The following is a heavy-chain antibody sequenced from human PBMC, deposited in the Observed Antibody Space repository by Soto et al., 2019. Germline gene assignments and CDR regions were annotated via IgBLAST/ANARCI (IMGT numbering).Heavy chain of an antibody. Sequence: GESLKISCKGSGYSFTSYWIGWVRQTPGKGLEWRGIIYPGDSDTRYSPSFQGQVTISADKSITTAYLQWGSLKASDTAMYYCARHPAYRTYYYGSGSYYPAEYYFDYWGQGTLVTVSS. CDR1: GYSFTSYW. D-gene: IGHD3-10*01. CDR2: IYPGDSDT. J-gene: IGHJ4*02. CDR3: ARHPAYRTYYYGSGSYYPAEYYFDY. V-gene: IGHV5-51*01.